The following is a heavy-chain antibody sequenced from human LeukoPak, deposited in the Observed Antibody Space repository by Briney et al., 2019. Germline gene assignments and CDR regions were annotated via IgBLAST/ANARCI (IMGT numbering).Heavy chain of an antibody. Sequence: SETLSLTCAVYGGSFSDYYWSWLPPPPGKGLEWIGEINHSGSTNYNPSLESRVTISVDTSKNQVSLKLSSVTAADTAVYYCARGWYLIGYWGQGTLVTVSS. V-gene: IGHV4-34*01. CDR2: INHSGST. J-gene: IGHJ4*02. D-gene: IGHD6-13*01. CDR3: ARGWYLIGY. CDR1: GGSFSDYY.